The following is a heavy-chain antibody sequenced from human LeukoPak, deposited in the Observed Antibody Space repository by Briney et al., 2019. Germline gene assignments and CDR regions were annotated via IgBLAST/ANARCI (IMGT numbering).Heavy chain of an antibody. D-gene: IGHD3-3*01. CDR3: TTGPFDENYDFWSGYSTYYFDY. CDR2: IKSKTDGGTT. V-gene: IGHV3-15*01. J-gene: IGHJ4*02. Sequence: GGSLRLSCAASGFTFSNAWMSWVRQAPGKGLEWVGRIKSKTDGGTTDYAAPVKGRFTISRDDSKNTLYLQMNSLKTEDTAVYYCTTGPFDENYDFWSGYSTYYFDYWGQGTLVTVSS. CDR1: GFTFSNAW.